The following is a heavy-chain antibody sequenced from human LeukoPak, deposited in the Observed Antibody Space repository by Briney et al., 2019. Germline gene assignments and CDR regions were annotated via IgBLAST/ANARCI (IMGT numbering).Heavy chain of an antibody. D-gene: IGHD2-21*02. Sequence: GGSLRLSCAASGFTFSSYAMHWVRQAPGKGLEWVAVISYDGSNKYYADSVKGRFTISRDNAKNTLYLQMNSLRAEDTAVYYCARRCYSPYYFDYWGQGTLVTVSS. CDR2: ISYDGSNK. CDR1: GFTFSSYA. CDR3: ARRCYSPYYFDY. V-gene: IGHV3-30-3*01. J-gene: IGHJ4*02.